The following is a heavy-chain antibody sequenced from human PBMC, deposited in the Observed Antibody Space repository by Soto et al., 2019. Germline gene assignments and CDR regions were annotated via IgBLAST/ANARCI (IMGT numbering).Heavy chain of an antibody. Sequence: QVQVVESGGGVVQPGRSLRLSCAASGFTFSSFGMHWVRQAPGKGLEWVSLIWYDGSKKSYGDSVKGRFTISRDNSRNTVYWPMNSLRADDTAVYYGARDASYYSLWSGYYPSRNGMDVWGQGTTVTVSS. CDR2: IWYDGSKK. CDR1: GFTFSSFG. CDR3: ARDASYYSLWSGYYPSRNGMDV. V-gene: IGHV3-33*01. J-gene: IGHJ6*02. D-gene: IGHD3-3*01.